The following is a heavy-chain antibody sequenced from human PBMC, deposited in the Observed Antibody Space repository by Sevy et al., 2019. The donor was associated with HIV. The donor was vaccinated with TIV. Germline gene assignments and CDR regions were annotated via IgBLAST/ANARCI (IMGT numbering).Heavy chain of an antibody. Sequence: GGSLRLSCAASGFTFSGSAMHWVRQASGKGLEWVGRIRSKANSYATADAASVKGRFTISRDDSKNTAYLQMNSLKTEDTAVYYCTRCSSTSCYMMWGQGTLVTVSS. D-gene: IGHD2-2*02. J-gene: IGHJ4*02. CDR2: IRSKANSYAT. V-gene: IGHV3-73*01. CDR1: GFTFSGSA. CDR3: TRCSSTSCYMM.